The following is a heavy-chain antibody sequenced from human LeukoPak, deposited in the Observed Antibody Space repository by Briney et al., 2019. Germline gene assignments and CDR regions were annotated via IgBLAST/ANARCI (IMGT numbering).Heavy chain of an antibody. J-gene: IGHJ4*02. CDR1: GGSITNFY. Sequence: PSETLSLTCTVSGGSITNFYGGWIRQSPGKGLELIGYIYYSGTTNYSPSLKSRVSISVDTSKKQFSLKLSSVTAADTAVYYCARALPLSFYYDSRAYYFDYWGQGTLVTVSS. V-gene: IGHV4-59*01. CDR2: IYYSGTT. CDR3: ARALPLSFYYDSRAYYFDY. D-gene: IGHD3-22*01.